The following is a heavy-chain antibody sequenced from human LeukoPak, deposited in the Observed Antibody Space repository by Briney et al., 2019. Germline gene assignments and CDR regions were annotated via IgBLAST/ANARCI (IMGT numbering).Heavy chain of an antibody. D-gene: IGHD1-26*01. J-gene: IGHJ1*01. V-gene: IGHV1-18*01. Sequence: GASVKVSCKPSGYTFTSYALSWVRQAPGQGLEWMGWISTYSGNTNYAQKLQGRVTMTTDTSTSTAYMELRSLRSDDTAVYYCARDLWSSGSYTLEYFQHWGQGTLVTVSS. CDR2: ISTYSGNT. CDR3: ARDLWSSGSYTLEYFQH. CDR1: GYTFTSYA.